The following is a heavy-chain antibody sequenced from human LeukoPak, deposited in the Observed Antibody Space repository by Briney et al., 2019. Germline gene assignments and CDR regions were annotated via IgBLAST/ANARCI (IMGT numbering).Heavy chain of an antibody. V-gene: IGHV4-39*07. CDR3: ARDPRGTIAARPNKYDY. CDR2: IYCSGST. Sequence: PSETLSLTCTVSGGSISSSSYYWGWIRQPPGKGLEWIGSIYCSGSTYYNPSLKSRVTISVDTSKNQFSLKLSSVTAADTAVYYCARDPRGTIAARPNKYDYWGQGTLVTVSS. J-gene: IGHJ4*02. D-gene: IGHD6-6*01. CDR1: GGSISSSSYY.